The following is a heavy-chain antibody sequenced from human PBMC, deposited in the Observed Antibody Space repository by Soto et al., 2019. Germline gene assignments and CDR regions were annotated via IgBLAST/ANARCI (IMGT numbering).Heavy chain of an antibody. CDR2: ISSSSSTI. Sequence: GGSLRLSCAASGFTFSSYSMNWVRQAPGKGLEWVSYISSSSSTIYYADTVKDRFTISRDNAKNSLYLLMNSLRDEDTAVYYCASLKGAYCGGDCYSDYYYGMDVWGQGTTVTVSS. V-gene: IGHV3-48*02. D-gene: IGHD2-21*02. CDR1: GFTFSSYS. CDR3: ASLKGAYCGGDCYSDYYYGMDV. J-gene: IGHJ6*02.